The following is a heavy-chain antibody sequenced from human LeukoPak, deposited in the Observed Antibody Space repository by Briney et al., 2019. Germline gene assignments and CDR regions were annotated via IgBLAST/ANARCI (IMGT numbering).Heavy chain of an antibody. Sequence: ASVKVSCKASGYTFTGYYMHWVRQAPGRGLEWMGWINPNSGGTNYAQEFQGRVTMTRDTSISTAYMELSRLRSDDTAVYYCARVIVGNRNWFDPWGQETLVTVSS. D-gene: IGHD1-26*01. V-gene: IGHV1-2*02. CDR2: INPNSGGT. CDR1: GYTFTGYY. CDR3: ARVIVGNRNWFDP. J-gene: IGHJ5*02.